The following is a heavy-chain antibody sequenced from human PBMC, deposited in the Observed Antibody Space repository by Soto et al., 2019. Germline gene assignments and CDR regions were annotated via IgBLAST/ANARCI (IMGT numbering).Heavy chain of an antibody. Sequence: EVQLLESGGGLVQPGGSLRLSCAASGFTFSSYAMSWVRQAPGKGLEWVSAISGSGGSTHYADSVKGRFTISRDNSKNTLYLQMNSLRAEDTAVYYCAKLNPLLWFGELFFPHFDYWGQGTLVTVSS. CDR2: ISGSGGST. V-gene: IGHV3-23*01. CDR3: AKLNPLLWFGELFFPHFDY. CDR1: GFTFSSYA. D-gene: IGHD3-10*01. J-gene: IGHJ4*02.